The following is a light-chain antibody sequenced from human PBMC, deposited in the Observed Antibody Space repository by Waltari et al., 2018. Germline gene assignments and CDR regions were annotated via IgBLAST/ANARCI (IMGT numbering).Light chain of an antibody. J-gene: IGLJ2*01. CDR1: SSNIGSNT. CDR2: SNN. V-gene: IGLV1-44*01. Sequence: QSVLTQPPSASVTPGQRVTISCPGSSSNIGSNTVHWYQPLPGTAPTLLIYSNNQRPSGVPDRFAGSKSGTSASLAISGLQSEDEADYYCAAWDDSLNGVVFGGGTKLTVL. CDR3: AAWDDSLNGVV.